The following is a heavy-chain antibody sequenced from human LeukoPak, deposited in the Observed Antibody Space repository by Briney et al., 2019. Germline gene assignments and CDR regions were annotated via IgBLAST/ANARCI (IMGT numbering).Heavy chain of an antibody. J-gene: IGHJ4*02. CDR1: GFTFDDYA. Sequence: PGGSLRLSCAASGFTFDDYAMDWVRQAPGKGLEWVSLISWDGGSTYYADSVKGRFTISRDNSKNSLYLQMNSLRAEDTAWYYCAKDYSNSLTFFDYWGQGTLVTVSS. CDR3: AKDYSNSLTFFDY. D-gene: IGHD4-11*01. CDR2: ISWDGGST. V-gene: IGHV3-43D*03.